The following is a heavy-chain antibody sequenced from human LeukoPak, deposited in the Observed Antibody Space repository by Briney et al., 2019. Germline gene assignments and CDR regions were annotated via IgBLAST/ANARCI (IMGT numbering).Heavy chain of an antibody. Sequence: SETLSLTCTVSGGSISSYYWSWIRQPPGKGLGWIGYIYYSGSTNYNPSLKSRVTISVDTSKNQFSLKLSSVTAADTAVYYCARDDYYDSSGYYYWGQGTLVTVSS. CDR2: IYYSGST. J-gene: IGHJ4*02. V-gene: IGHV4-59*01. CDR1: GGSISSYY. CDR3: ARDDYYDSSGYYY. D-gene: IGHD3-22*01.